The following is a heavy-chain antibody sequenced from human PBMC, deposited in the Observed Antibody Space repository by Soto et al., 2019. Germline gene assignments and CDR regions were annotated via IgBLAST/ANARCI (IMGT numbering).Heavy chain of an antibody. CDR1: GFTFTSSA. CDR3: AANDILTGYYSSDY. CDR2: IVVGSGNT. Sequence: SVKVSCKASGFTFTSSAVQWVRQARGQRLEWIGWIVVGSGNTNYAQKFQERVTITRDMSTSTAYMELSSLRSEDTAVYYCAANDILTGYYSSDYWGQGTLVTVSS. V-gene: IGHV1-58*01. J-gene: IGHJ4*02. D-gene: IGHD3-9*01.